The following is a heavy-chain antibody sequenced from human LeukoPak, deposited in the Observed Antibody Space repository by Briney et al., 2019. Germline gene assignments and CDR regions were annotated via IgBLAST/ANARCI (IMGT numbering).Heavy chain of an antibody. V-gene: IGHV4-34*09. D-gene: IGHD2-21*02. J-gene: IGHJ6*02. CDR3: ARDQRLTRPNYYYYGMDV. Sequence: SETLSLTCAVYGGSFSGYYWSWIRQPPGKGLEWIGEINHSGSTYYNPSLKSRVTISVDTSKNQFSLKLSSVTAADTAVYYCARDQRLTRPNYYYYGMDVWGQGTTVTVSS. CDR2: INHSGST. CDR1: GGSFSGYY.